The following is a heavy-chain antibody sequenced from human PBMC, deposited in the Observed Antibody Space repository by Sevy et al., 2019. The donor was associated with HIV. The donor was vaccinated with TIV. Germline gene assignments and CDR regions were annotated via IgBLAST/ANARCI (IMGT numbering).Heavy chain of an antibody. V-gene: IGHV4-39*01. CDR1: GDSLSNSGYY. Sequence: SETLSLTCTVSGDSLSNSGYYWGWIRQPPGKGLEWIGNIYYSGSTHYNPSLKSRVTVAIDTSKNQFSLKLGSVTAADTAVYFCARFPYGDYVDYFDYWGQGTLVTVSS. D-gene: IGHD4-17*01. J-gene: IGHJ4*02. CDR3: ARFPYGDYVDYFDY. CDR2: IYYSGST.